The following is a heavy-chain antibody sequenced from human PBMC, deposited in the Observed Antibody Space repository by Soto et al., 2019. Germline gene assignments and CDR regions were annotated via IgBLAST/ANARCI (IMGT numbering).Heavy chain of an antibody. V-gene: IGHV1-69*01. D-gene: IGHD6-6*01. CDR3: ATYSSSSGNLYFDY. J-gene: IGHJ4*02. CDR2: IIPIFGTA. Sequence: QVQLVQSGAEVKKTGSSVKVSCKASGGTFSSYAISWVRQAPGQGLEWMGGIIPIFGTANYAQKFQGRVTITADESTSTAYMELSSLRSEDTAVYYCATYSSSSGNLYFDYWGQGTLVTVSS. CDR1: GGTFSSYA.